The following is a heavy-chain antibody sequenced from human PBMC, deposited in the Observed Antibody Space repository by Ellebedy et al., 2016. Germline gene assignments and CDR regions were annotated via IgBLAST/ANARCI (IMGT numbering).Heavy chain of an antibody. CDR2: INPNSGGT. V-gene: IGHV1-2*04. J-gene: IGHJ4*02. Sequence: ASVKVSCKASGYTFTGYYMHWVRQAPGQGLEWMGWINPNSGGTNYAQKFQGWVTMTRDTSISTAYMELSRLRSDDTAVYYCARGGEYNWMPSGDYWGQGTLVTVSS. CDR3: ARGGEYNWMPSGDY. D-gene: IGHD1-1*01. CDR1: GYTFTGYY.